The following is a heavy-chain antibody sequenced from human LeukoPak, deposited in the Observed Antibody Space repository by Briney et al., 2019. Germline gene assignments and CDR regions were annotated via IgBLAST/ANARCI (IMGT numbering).Heavy chain of an antibody. CDR2: IYTSGST. D-gene: IGHD5-12*01. CDR3: ARGGVATGPYYYYYMDV. CDR1: GGSISSYY. J-gene: IGHJ6*03. Sequence: SETLSLTCTVSGGSISSYYWSWIRQPAGKGLEWIGRIYTSGSTNYNPSLKSRVTMSVDTSKNQFSLKLSSVAAADTAVYYCARGGVATGPYYYYYMDVWGKGTTVTISS. V-gene: IGHV4-4*07.